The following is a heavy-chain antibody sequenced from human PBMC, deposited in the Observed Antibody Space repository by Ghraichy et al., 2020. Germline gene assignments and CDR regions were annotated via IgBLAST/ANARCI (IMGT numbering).Heavy chain of an antibody. V-gene: IGHV1-2*04. CDR2: INPNSGGT. CDR1: GYTFTGYY. CDR3: ARDRGYYDSSGYPNWYFDL. D-gene: IGHD3-22*01. J-gene: IGHJ2*01. Sequence: ASVKVSCKASGYTFTGYYMHWVRQAPGQGLEWMGWINPNSGGTNYAQKFQGWVTMTRYTSISTAYMELSRLRSDDTAVYYCARDRGYYDSSGYPNWYFDLWGRGTLVTVSS.